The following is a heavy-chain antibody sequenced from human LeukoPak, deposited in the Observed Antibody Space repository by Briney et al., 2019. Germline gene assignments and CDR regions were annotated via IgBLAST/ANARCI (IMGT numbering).Heavy chain of an antibody. CDR1: GFTFGDYA. J-gene: IGHJ4*02. Sequence: GGSLRLSWTASGFTFGDYAMSWVRQAPAKGLEWVGFIRSKAYGGTTENAASVKGRFTISRDDSKSIAYLQLNSLQTEDTALYYCTRDKGYSFDCWGQGTLVTVSS. CDR2: IRSKAYGGTT. CDR3: TRDKGYSFDC. V-gene: IGHV3-49*04. D-gene: IGHD2-15*01.